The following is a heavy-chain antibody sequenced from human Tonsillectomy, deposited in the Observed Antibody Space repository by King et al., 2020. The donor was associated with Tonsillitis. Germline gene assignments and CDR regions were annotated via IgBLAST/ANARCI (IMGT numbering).Heavy chain of an antibody. V-gene: IGHV3-7*04. D-gene: IGHD2-21*01. Sequence: VQLVESGGGLVQPGGNLRLSCVASGFTYSSAWMTWVRQAPGKGLEGVANTKPDGSENLYVDSVKGRLTISRDNAKNSLYLQMNSLRAEDTAVYYCARDQGYSSFDFWGQGTLVTVSS. J-gene: IGHJ4*02. CDR3: ARDQGYSSFDF. CDR1: GFTYSSAW. CDR2: TKPDGSEN.